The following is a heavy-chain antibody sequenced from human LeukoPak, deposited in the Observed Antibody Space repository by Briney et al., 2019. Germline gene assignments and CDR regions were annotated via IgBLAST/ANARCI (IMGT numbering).Heavy chain of an antibody. V-gene: IGHV4-59*01. D-gene: IGHD2-21*02. CDR2: IHYSGST. Sequence: SETLSLTCTVSGGSISSYYWNWIRQPPGKGLEWLGYIHYSGSTKYNPSLESRVTISLDTAKNQFSLRLSSLTAADTAVYYCARGEGQAVSAFDYWGQGMLVTVSS. J-gene: IGHJ4*02. CDR3: ARGEGQAVSAFDY. CDR1: GGSISSYY.